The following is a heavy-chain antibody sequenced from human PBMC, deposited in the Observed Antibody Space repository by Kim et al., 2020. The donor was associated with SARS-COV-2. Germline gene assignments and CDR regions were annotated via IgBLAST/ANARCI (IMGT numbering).Heavy chain of an antibody. CDR3: ARDWFEDY. CDR2: ISGSDGT. J-gene: IGHJ4*02. V-gene: IGHV3-23*01. D-gene: IGHD3-9*01. Sequence: GGSLRLSCAASGFTFSSYAMSWVRQAPGKGLEWVSAISGSDGTYYADSVKGRFTISRDNSKNTVYLQMNGLRAEDTAVYYCARDWFEDYWGQGTLVIVSS. CDR1: GFTFSSYA.